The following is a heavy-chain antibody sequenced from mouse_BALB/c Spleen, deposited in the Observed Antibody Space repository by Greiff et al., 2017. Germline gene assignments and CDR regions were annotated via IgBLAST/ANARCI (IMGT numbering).Heavy chain of an antibody. D-gene: IGHD2-4*01. CDR2: ISSGGST. Sequence: EVQVVESGGGLVKPGGSLKLSCAASGFTFSSYAMSWVRQTPEKRLEWVASISSGGSTYYPDSVKGRFTISRDNARNILYLQMSSLRSEDTAMYYCAAMITTPWDYWGQGTTLTVSS. CDR3: AAMITTPWDY. J-gene: IGHJ2*01. V-gene: IGHV5-6-5*01. CDR1: GFTFSSYA.